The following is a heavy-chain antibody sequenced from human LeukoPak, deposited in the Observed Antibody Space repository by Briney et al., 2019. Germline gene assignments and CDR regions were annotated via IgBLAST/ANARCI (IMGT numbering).Heavy chain of an antibody. CDR1: GFIVSSNY. V-gene: IGHV3-53*01. CDR3: ARGMGALDD. Sequence: GGSLRLSCAASGFIVSSNYMSWVRQAPGKGLEWVSVIYSGGSKYYADSVKGRFTISRDNSKNTLYLQMNSLRAEDTAVYYCARGMGALDDWGQGTLVTVSS. D-gene: IGHD1-26*01. J-gene: IGHJ4*02. CDR2: IYSGGSK.